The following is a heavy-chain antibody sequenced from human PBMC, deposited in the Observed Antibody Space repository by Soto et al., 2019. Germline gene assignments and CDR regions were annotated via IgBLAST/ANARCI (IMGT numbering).Heavy chain of an antibody. V-gene: IGHV4-59*01. CDR3: ARDLWGYCGADCYPLDV. CDR1: GGSISSYY. D-gene: IGHD2-21*02. Sequence: QVRLQESGPGLVKPSETLSLTCTVSGGSISSYYWSWIRQPPGKGLEWIGYMYNTGSTIYNPSLKRRVTISVDTSKKQFSLKLNSVTAADTAVYYCARDLWGYCGADCYPLDVWGQGTMVTVSS. CDR2: MYNTGST. J-gene: IGHJ6*02.